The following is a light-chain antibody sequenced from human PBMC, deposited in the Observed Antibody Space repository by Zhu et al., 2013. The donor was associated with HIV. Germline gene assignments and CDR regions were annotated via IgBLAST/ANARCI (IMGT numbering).Light chain of an antibody. J-gene: IGKJ1*01. V-gene: IGKV1-5*03. CDR3: QQSFTSPWT. CDR2: KAS. Sequence: DIQVTQSPSTLSASVGDRVTITCRASQTISTWLAWYQQKPGKAPKVLIYKASSLESGVPSRFSGSGSGTDFTLTINNMQLEDFATYYCQQSFTSPWTFGQGTRVEIK. CDR1: QTISTW.